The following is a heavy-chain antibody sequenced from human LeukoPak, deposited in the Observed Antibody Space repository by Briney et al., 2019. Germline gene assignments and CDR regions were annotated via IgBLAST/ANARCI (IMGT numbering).Heavy chain of an antibody. Sequence: ASAKVSCKASGYTFTGYYMHWVRQAPGRGLEWMGWINPNSGGTNYAQKFQGRVTMTRDTSISTAYMELSRLRSDDTAVYYCARYIVGATAFDYWGQGTLVTLFS. V-gene: IGHV1-2*02. D-gene: IGHD1-26*01. J-gene: IGHJ4*02. CDR2: INPNSGGT. CDR3: ARYIVGATAFDY. CDR1: GYTFTGYY.